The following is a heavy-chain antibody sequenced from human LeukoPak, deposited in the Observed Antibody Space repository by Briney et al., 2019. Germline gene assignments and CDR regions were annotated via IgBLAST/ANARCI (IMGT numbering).Heavy chain of an antibody. CDR3: ARQLGYSYGNDY. J-gene: IGHJ4*02. Sequence: SETLSLTCTVSGGSISSYYWSWIRQPPGKGLEWIGYIYYSGSTNYNPSLKSRVTISVDTPKNQFSLKLSSVTAADTAVYYCARQLGYSYGNDYWGQGTLVTVSS. CDR2: IYYSGST. CDR1: GGSISSYY. D-gene: IGHD5-18*01. V-gene: IGHV4-59*08.